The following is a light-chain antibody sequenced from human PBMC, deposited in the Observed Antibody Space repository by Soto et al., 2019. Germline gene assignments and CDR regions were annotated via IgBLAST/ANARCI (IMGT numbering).Light chain of an antibody. Sequence: QSALTQPPSASGSPGQSVTISCTGTSSDVGGYNYVSWYQQHPGKAPKLMIYEVSKRPSGVPDRFSGSKSGNTASLTVSGLQAEDEADYYCSSSAGSNNPVFGTGT. CDR1: SSDVGGYNY. CDR2: EVS. J-gene: IGLJ1*01. CDR3: SSSAGSNNPV. V-gene: IGLV2-8*01.